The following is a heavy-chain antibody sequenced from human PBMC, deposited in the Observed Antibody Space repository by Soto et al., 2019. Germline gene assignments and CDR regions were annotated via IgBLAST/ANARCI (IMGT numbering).Heavy chain of an antibody. J-gene: IGHJ4*02. CDR3: ARTPTPSSFWFDY. CDR2: ISRHASFL. CDR1: ELTFGDYY. Sequence: SGGFLRFSGAAFELTFGDYYMSWIRQAPGKGLEGFSSISRHASFLDYADSVKGRFTISRTTATISLYHQMNGLRAGDTPVYSFARTPTPSSFWFDYWGQGTLVTVSS. V-gene: IGHV3-11*01. D-gene: IGHD6-6*01.